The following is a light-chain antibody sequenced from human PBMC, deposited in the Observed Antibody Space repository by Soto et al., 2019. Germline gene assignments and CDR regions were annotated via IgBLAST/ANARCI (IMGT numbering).Light chain of an antibody. CDR2: GVS. J-gene: IGKJ5*01. Sequence: DIVVTQSPATLSLSPGETATLSCRASQSVSGTYLAWYQHKPGKAPRLVIYGVSNRATVIPDRFSGSGSGTDFTLTISRLEPEDFAVYYCQQYDRSPFFGQVTRLEIK. V-gene: IGKV3-20*01. CDR1: QSVSGTY. CDR3: QQYDRSPF.